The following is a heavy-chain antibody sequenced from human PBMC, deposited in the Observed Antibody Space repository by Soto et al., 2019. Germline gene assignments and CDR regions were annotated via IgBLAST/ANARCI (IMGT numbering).Heavy chain of an antibody. V-gene: IGHV3-74*02. J-gene: IGHJ6*02. CDR1: GFTFSDYG. CDR3: ARVFQGHYGKDV. CDR2: IKGDGGIT. Sequence: EVQLVESGGGLVQPGGSLRLSCAASGFTFSDYGIHWVRQAPGKGLMWVSRIKGDGGITNYADSVKGRFTVSRDNAKNTLYLQITSLRAEDTARYYCARVFQGHYGKDVSGQGTSVSVSS.